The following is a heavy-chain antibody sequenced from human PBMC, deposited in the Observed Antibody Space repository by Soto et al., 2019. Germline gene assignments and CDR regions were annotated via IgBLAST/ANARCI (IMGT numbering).Heavy chain of an antibody. CDR2: IIPIFGTA. CDR1: GGTFSSYA. J-gene: IGHJ6*02. Sequence: QVQLVQSGAEVKKPGSSVKVSGKASGGTFSSYAISWVRQAPGQELEWMGGIIPIFGTANYAQKFQGRVTITADESTSTAYMELSSLRSEDTAVYYCARDGFGDCNSTSCYPSGYYYGMDVWGQGTTVTVSS. D-gene: IGHD2-2*01. V-gene: IGHV1-69*01. CDR3: ARDGFGDCNSTSCYPSGYYYGMDV.